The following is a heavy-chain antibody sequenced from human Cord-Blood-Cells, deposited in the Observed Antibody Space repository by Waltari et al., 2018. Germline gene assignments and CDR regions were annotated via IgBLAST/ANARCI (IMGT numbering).Heavy chain of an antibody. V-gene: IGHV4-34*01. CDR3: ARRSAAAVLGWFDP. D-gene: IGHD6-13*01. Sequence: QVQLQQWGAGLLKPSETLSLTCAVYGGSFRGYYWSWIRQPPGKGLEWIGEINHSGSTNYNPSLKSRVTTSVDTSKNQFSLKLSSVTAADTAVYYCARRSAAAVLGWFDPWGQGTLVTVSS. CDR2: INHSGST. CDR1: GGSFRGYY. J-gene: IGHJ5*02.